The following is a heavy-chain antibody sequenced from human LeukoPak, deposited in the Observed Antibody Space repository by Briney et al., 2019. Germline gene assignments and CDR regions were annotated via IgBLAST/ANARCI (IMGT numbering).Heavy chain of an antibody. CDR1: GYTFTSYG. CDR2: ISAYNGNT. Sequence: ASVKVSCKASGYTFTSYGISWVRQAPGQGLEWMGWISAYNGNTNYAQKLQGRVTMATDTSTSTAYMELRSLRSDDTAVYYCARVVAARPHYYYYYMDVWGKGTTVTVSS. J-gene: IGHJ6*03. CDR3: ARVVAARPHYYYYYMDV. V-gene: IGHV1-18*01. D-gene: IGHD6-6*01.